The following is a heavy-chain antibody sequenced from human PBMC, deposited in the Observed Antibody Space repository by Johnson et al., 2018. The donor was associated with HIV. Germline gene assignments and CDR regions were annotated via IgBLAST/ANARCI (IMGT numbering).Heavy chain of an antibody. CDR1: GFTLRNCA. Sequence: QVQLVESGGGLVRPGGSLRLSCAASGFTLRNCAINWGRRAPGKGLEWVAVMSFDGNNRYYADSVKGRFTISRDNSKNTLYLQMNSLKTEDTALYYCTAHYSNAFDIWGQGTMVTVSS. CDR2: MSFDGNNR. V-gene: IGHV3-30-3*01. J-gene: IGHJ3*02. D-gene: IGHD1-26*01. CDR3: TAHYSNAFDI.